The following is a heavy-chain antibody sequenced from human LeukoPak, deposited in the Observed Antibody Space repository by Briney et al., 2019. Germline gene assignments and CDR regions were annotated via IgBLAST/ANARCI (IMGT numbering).Heavy chain of an antibody. D-gene: IGHD6-25*01. CDR1: GFTFSNAW. V-gene: IGHV3-15*01. J-gene: IGHJ3*02. CDR3: TTDPAADVDDAFDI. CDR2: IKSKTDGGTT. Sequence: GGSLRLSCAASGFTFSNAWMSWVRQAPGKGLEWVGRIKSKTDGGTTDYAAPVKGRFTISRDDSKNTLYLQMNSLKTEDTAVYYCTTDPAADVDDAFDIWGQGTMVTVSS.